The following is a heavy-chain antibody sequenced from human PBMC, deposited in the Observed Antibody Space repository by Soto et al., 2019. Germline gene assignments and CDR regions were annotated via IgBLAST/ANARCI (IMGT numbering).Heavy chain of an antibody. J-gene: IGHJ6*02. CDR1: GFTFSSFW. CDR3: TRDGSPFALDV. CDR2: IKTDGSER. Sequence: PGGSLRLSCAASGFTFSSFWMSWARQAPGKGLEWVANIKTDGSERYYMDSVRGRLTTSRDNSRNIFYLQMNSLTGEDTAVYYCTRDGSPFALDVWGLGTSVTVSS. V-gene: IGHV3-7*03.